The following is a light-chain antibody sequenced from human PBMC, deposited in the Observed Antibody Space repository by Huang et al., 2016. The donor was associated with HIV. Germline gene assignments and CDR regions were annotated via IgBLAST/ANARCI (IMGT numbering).Light chain of an antibody. CDR3: QQYYITPYS. CDR2: AAS. CDR1: QGISNS. J-gene: IGKJ2*01. Sequence: DIQMTQSPSSLSASVGDRVTITCRASQGISNSLAWYQQKPGKAPTLLRSAASRLESGVPSRFGGSGSGTEYTRTINSLQPEDFATYHCQQYYITPYSFGQGTKLEIK. V-gene: IGKV1-NL1*01.